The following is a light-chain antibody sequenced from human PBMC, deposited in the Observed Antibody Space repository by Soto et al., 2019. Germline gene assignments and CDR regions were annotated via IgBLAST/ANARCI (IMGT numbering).Light chain of an antibody. CDR3: SSYTNTATLV. V-gene: IGLV2-14*01. Sequence: QAVVTQPASVSGSPGQSITISCTGTSGDVGGYNYVSWYQQHPGKAPKLIIYDVSSRPSGVSNRFSGSKSGNTASLTISGLQAEDEADYYCSSYTNTATLVLGGGTKLTVL. J-gene: IGLJ2*01. CDR1: SGDVGGYNY. CDR2: DVS.